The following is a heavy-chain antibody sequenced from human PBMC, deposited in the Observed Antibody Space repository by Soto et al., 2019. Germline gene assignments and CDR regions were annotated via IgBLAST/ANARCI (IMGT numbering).Heavy chain of an antibody. J-gene: IGHJ4*01. CDR1: GFTVSTNY. V-gene: IGHV3-66*01. CDR3: WNSGGSFDY. CDR2: IYSGGST. D-gene: IGHD6-19*01. Sequence: EVQLVESGGGLVQPGGSLRLSCAASGFTVSTNYMSWVRQAPGKGLERVSVIYSGGSTYYADSVKSRFTSSRDNSKNTLWLQMSSPGGADMTVDSCWNSGGSFDYSGHGPRVTVPS.